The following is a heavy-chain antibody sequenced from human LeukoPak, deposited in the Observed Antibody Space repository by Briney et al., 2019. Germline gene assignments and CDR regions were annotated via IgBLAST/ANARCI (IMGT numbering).Heavy chain of an antibody. CDR3: ARIKGRLSWFDP. V-gene: IGHV4-38-2*02. CDR2: IYYSGST. Sequence: SETLSLTCTVSGYSISSGYYWGWIRQPPGKGLEWIGSIYYSGSTYYNPSLKSRVPISVDMSKNQFSLKLSSVTAADTAVYYCARIKGRLSWFDPWGQGTLVTVSS. J-gene: IGHJ5*02. CDR1: GYSISSGYY.